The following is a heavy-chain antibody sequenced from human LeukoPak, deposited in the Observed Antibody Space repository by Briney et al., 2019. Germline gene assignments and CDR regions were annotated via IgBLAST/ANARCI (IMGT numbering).Heavy chain of an antibody. CDR3: ARDGSGTYLDAFDV. Sequence: SETLSLTCTVSGGSISSSSYYWGWIRQPPGKGLEWIGSIHYSGSTYYNPSLKSRVTISINTSKNQFSLKLSSVTAADTAVYYCARDGSGTYLDAFDVWGQGTMVTVSS. CDR1: GGSISSSSYY. CDR2: IHYSGST. D-gene: IGHD1-26*01. V-gene: IGHV4-39*07. J-gene: IGHJ3*01.